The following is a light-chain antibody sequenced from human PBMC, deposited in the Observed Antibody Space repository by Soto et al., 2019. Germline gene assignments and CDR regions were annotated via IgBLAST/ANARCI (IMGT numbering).Light chain of an antibody. Sequence: QLVLTQSSSASASLGSSVKLTCTLSSGHRSYIIAWHQQQPGKAPRYLMKLEGSGSYNKGSGVPDRFSGSSSGADRYLTISNLQFEDEAYYYCETWDSHTRVFGGGTKVTVL. CDR1: SGHRSYI. CDR2: LEGSGSY. J-gene: IGLJ3*02. CDR3: ETWDSHTRV. V-gene: IGLV4-60*02.